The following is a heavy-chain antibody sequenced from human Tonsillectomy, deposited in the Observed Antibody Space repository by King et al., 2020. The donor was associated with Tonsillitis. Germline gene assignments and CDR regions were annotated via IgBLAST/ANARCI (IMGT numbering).Heavy chain of an antibody. CDR2: MSGSGGST. V-gene: IGHV3-23*04. CDR1: GFTFSSYA. Sequence: EVQLVESGGGLVQPGGSLRLSCAASGFTFSSYAMSWVRQAPGKGLEWVSAMSGSGGSTYSADSVKGRFTISRDNSRKTVYLQMKSLIAEDTAIYYCAKDKVATMPRDAFDFWGQGTMVTVSS. CDR3: AKDKVATMPRDAFDF. D-gene: IGHD5-12*01. J-gene: IGHJ3*01.